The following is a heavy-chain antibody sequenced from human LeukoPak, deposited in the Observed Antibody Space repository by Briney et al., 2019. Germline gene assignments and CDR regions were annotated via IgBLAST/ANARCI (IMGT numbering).Heavy chain of an antibody. CDR3: ARGLALDY. Sequence: RGSLRLSCAASGFTASSNSMSWVRQAPGQGLHPVSVIYSRGSTYYADSVKGRFTISRDNSKDTLYLQMNSLRAEDTAVYYCARGLALDYWGQGTLVTVTS. CDR1: GFTASSNS. V-gene: IGHV3-53*01. CDR2: IYSRGST. D-gene: IGHD6-19*01. J-gene: IGHJ4*02.